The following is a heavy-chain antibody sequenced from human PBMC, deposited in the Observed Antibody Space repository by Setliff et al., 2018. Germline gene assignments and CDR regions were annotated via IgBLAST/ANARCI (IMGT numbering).Heavy chain of an antibody. V-gene: IGHV4-39*07. J-gene: IGHJ6*02. D-gene: IGHD6-13*01. CDR1: GGSISSSSYY. CDR2: IYYSGST. CDR3: AREARYSSSWYYYYGMDV. Sequence: LSLTCTVSGGSISSSSYYWGWIRQPPGKGLEWIGSIYYSGSTYYNPSLKSRVTISVDTSKNQFSLKLSSVTAADTAVYYCAREARYSSSWYYYYGMDVWGQGTTVTVSS.